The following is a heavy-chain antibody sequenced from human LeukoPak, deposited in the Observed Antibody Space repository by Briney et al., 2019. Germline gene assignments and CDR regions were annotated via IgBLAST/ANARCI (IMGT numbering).Heavy chain of an antibody. Sequence: GGSLRLSCAVSGFIFSDFSMSWVRQAPGKGLEWVAKMDENGNEIFYVDSVKGRFTISRDNAKNSLYLQMNSLRAEDTAVYYCARDAHYDILTGYLYWGQGTLVTVSS. CDR3: ARDAHYDILTGYLY. CDR1: GFIFSDFS. J-gene: IGHJ4*02. D-gene: IGHD3-9*01. CDR2: MDENGNEI. V-gene: IGHV3-7*01.